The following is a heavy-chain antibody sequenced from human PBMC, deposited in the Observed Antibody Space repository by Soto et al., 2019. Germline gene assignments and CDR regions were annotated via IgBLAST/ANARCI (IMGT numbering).Heavy chain of an antibody. Sequence: LGESLKISCKGSGYSFTSYWIGWVRQMPGKGLEWMGIIYPGDSDTRYSPSFQGQVTISADKSISTAYLQWSSLKASDTAMYYCARHSYDFWTIDYYYGMDVWGQGTTVTVSS. CDR1: GYSFTSYW. J-gene: IGHJ6*02. V-gene: IGHV5-51*01. D-gene: IGHD3-3*01. CDR2: IYPGDSDT. CDR3: ARHSYDFWTIDYYYGMDV.